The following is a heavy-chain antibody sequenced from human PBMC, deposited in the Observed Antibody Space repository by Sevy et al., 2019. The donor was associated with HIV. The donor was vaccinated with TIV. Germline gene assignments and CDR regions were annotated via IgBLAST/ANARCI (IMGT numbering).Heavy chain of an antibody. CDR1: GFTFSSYE. Sequence: GGSLRLSCAASGFTFSSYEMNWVRQAPGKGLEWVSYISNSGTTISYSDYVKGRFTISRDNARNSLYLQMNSLRAEDTAVYYCARDLPPSATTVAHFDSWGQGTLVTVSS. J-gene: IGHJ4*02. CDR3: ARDLPPSATTVAHFDS. V-gene: IGHV3-48*03. D-gene: IGHD4-17*01. CDR2: ISNSGTTI.